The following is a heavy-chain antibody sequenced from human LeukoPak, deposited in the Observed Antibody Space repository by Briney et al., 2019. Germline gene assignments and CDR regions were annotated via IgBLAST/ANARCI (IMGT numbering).Heavy chain of an antibody. CDR1: GYTLTELS. J-gene: IGHJ4*02. Sequence: ASVKVSCKVSGYTLTELSMHWVRQAPGKGLGWMGGFDPEDGETIYAQKFQGRVTMTEDTSTDTAYMELSSLRSEDTAVYYCATAQLIYDSSGYYGYWGQGTLVTASS. CDR2: FDPEDGET. D-gene: IGHD3-22*01. CDR3: ATAQLIYDSSGYYGY. V-gene: IGHV1-24*01.